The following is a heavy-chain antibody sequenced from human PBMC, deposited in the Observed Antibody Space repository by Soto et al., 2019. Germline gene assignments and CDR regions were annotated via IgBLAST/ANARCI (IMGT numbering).Heavy chain of an antibody. CDR3: ARAPPTSIVGAPPEWFDP. V-gene: IGHV1-2*04. D-gene: IGHD1-26*01. J-gene: IGHJ5*02. Sequence: ASVKVSCKASGGTFSSYAISWVRQAPGQGREWMGWINPNSGGTNYAQKFQGWVTMTRDTTISTAYMGLSRLRSDDTAVYYCARAPPTSIVGAPPEWFDPWGQGTLVTVSS. CDR2: INPNSGGT. CDR1: GGTFSSYA.